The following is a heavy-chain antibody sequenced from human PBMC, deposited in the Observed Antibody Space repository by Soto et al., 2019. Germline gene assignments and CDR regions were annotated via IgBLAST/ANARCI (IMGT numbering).Heavy chain of an antibody. CDR1: GFTFTSHW. Sequence: EVQLVESGGNLVQPGGSLRLSCAASGFTFTSHWMHWVRQAPGKGLVWVARINTEGSSTSYADAVKGRFIISRDNTKNTLYLQMDGLRAEDTAVYYWARKDILKGLDYLGQGTLVSVSS. D-gene: IGHD3-9*01. CDR3: ARKDILKGLDY. CDR2: INTEGSST. V-gene: IGHV3-74*01. J-gene: IGHJ4*02.